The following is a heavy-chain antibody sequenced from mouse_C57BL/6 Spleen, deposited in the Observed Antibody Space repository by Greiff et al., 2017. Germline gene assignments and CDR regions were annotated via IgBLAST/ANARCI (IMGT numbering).Heavy chain of an antibody. V-gene: IGHV1-18*01. D-gene: IGHD2-5*01. CDR2: INPNNGGT. J-gene: IGHJ4*01. Sequence: EVQLQQSGPELVKPGASVKIPCKASGYTFTDYNMDWVKQSHGKSLEWIGDINPNNGGTIYNQKFKGKATLTVDKSSSTAYMELRSLTSEDTAVYYCARSYSNYEAMDYWGQGTSVTVSS. CDR3: ARSYSNYEAMDY. CDR1: GYTFTDYN.